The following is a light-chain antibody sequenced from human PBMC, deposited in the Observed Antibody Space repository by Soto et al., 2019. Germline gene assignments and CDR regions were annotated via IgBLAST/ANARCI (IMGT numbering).Light chain of an antibody. CDR2: AAS. V-gene: IGKV1-8*01. Sequence: AIRMTQSPSSLSASTGDRVTITCRASQGISSYLAWYQQKPGKAPKLLIYAASTLQSGVPSRFSGSGSGTDFTLTISCLQSEDCATYYCQQYYSYPITFGPGTKGDIK. CDR3: QQYYSYPIT. CDR1: QGISSY. J-gene: IGKJ3*01.